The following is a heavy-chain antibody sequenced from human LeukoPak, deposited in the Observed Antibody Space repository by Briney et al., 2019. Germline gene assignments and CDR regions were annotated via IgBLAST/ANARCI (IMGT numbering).Heavy chain of an antibody. Sequence: SETLSLTCAVYGGPFSGYYWSWIRQPPGKGLEWIGEINHRGSTNYNPSLKSRVTISVDTSKNQFSLNLSSVTAADTAVYYCARGGLVRRFDFWGQGILVTVSS. J-gene: IGHJ4*02. CDR1: GGPFSGYY. CDR3: ARGGLVRRFDF. V-gene: IGHV4-34*01. D-gene: IGHD3-10*01. CDR2: INHRGST.